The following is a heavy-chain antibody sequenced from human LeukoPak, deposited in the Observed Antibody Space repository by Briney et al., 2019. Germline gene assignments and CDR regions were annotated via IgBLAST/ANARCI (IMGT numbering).Heavy chain of an antibody. D-gene: IGHD3-3*01. CDR2: ISGSGGST. Sequence: GGSLRLSCAASGFTFSSYAMSWIRQAPGKGLEWVSTISGSGGSTDYTDSVKGRFTISRDNSKNTVYLQMNSLRAEDTAVYYCAKVLDFWSGYSHGMDVWGQGTTVTVSS. CDR3: AKVLDFWSGYSHGMDV. V-gene: IGHV3-23*01. J-gene: IGHJ6*02. CDR1: GFTFSSYA.